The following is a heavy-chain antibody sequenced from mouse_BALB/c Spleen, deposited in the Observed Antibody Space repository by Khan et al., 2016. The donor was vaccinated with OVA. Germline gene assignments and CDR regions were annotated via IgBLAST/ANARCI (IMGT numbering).Heavy chain of an antibody. CDR2: ISYSGNP. J-gene: IGHJ2*01. V-gene: IGHV3-2*02. CDR1: GYSITSDYA. CDR3: ARVYGGDFDY. D-gene: IGHD1-1*01. Sequence: EVQLQESGPGLVKPSQSLSLTCTVTGYSITSDYAWNWIRHFPGNKLEWMGYISYSGNPTYNPSLKSRISITRDTSKNQFFLQLNSVTIEDKATYYCARVYGGDFDYWGQGTTLTVSS.